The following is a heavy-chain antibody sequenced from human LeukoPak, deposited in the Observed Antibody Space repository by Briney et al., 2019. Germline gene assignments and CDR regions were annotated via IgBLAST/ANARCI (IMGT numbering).Heavy chain of an antibody. Sequence: PGGSLRLSCAASGFTFSSYAMSWVRQAPGKGLEWVARINSDGTDISYGDSVKGRFTISRDNAKNTLYLQMNSLRVEDTAVYYCARVGYYDSSNYYAYFQHWGQGTLVTVSS. CDR1: GFTFSSYA. CDR2: INSDGTDI. V-gene: IGHV3-74*01. CDR3: ARVGYYDSSNYYAYFQH. D-gene: IGHD3-22*01. J-gene: IGHJ1*01.